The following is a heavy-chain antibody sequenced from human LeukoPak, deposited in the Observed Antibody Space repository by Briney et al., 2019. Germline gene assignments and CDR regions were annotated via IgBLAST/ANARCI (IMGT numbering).Heavy chain of an antibody. CDR2: INHSGST. J-gene: IGHJ4*02. CDR1: GGSFSGYY. Sequence: PSETLSLTCAVYGGSFSGYYWSWIRQPPGKGLEWIGEINHSGSTNYNPSLKSRVTISVDTSKNQFSLKLSSVTAADTAVYYCARRYLRCSGYFDYWGQGTLVTVSS. CDR3: ARRYLRCSGYFDY. D-gene: IGHD4-17*01. V-gene: IGHV4-34*01.